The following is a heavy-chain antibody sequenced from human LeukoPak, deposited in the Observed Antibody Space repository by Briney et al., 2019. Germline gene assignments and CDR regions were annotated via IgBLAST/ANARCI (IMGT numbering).Heavy chain of an antibody. J-gene: IGHJ6*02. CDR3: ARDSGFGGIEVAGSYYGLDV. CDR1: GFTFKHAW. CDR2: IKSKSDGGTT. Sequence: GGSLRLSCAASGFTFKHAWMSWVRQAPGKGLEWVGRIKSKSDGGTTDYAAPVKGRFTISRHNSKNTLYLQMNSLRAEDTAVYYCARDSGFGGIEVAGSYYGLDVWGQGTTVTVSS. D-gene: IGHD6-19*01. V-gene: IGHV3-15*01.